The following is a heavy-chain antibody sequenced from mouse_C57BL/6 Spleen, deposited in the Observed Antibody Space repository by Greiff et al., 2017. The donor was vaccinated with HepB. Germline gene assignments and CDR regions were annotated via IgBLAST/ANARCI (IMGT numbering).Heavy chain of an antibody. CDR2: IDPEDGET. J-gene: IGHJ3*01. CDR3: ARNGNYGSSYAFAY. CDR1: GFNIKDYY. D-gene: IGHD1-1*01. Sequence: EVQRVESGAELVKPGDSVKLSCTASGFNIKDYYMHWVKQRTEQGLEWIGRIDPEDGETKYAPKFQGKATITADTSSNTAYLQLSSLTSEDTAVYYWARNGNYGSSYAFAYWGQGTLVTVSA. V-gene: IGHV14-2*01.